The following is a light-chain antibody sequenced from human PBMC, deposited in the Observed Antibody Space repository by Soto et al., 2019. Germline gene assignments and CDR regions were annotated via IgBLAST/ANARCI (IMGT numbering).Light chain of an antibody. J-gene: IGKJ1*01. CDR1: QSVSSSY. CDR3: QQYGSSHRT. CDR2: GAS. V-gene: IGKV3-20*01. Sequence: EMVLTQSPGTLSFSPGERATLSCRASQSVSSSYLAWYQQKPGQAPRLLIYGASSRATGIPDRFSGSGSGTDFTLTISRLEPEDLAVYYCQQYGSSHRTFGQWTKV.